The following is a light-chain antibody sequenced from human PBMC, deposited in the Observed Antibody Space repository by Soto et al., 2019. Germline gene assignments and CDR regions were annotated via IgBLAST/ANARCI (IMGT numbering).Light chain of an antibody. CDR2: DDT. CDR1: SSDVGNYKL. J-gene: IGLJ1*01. V-gene: IGLV2-23*01. Sequence: QSVLTQPASVSGSPGQSITISCTGTSSDVGNYKLVSWYQQRPGKAPKVMIYDDTNRPSGVSDRFSGSKSANTASLTISGLQTEDEADYYCGAWDESLNGYVFGTGTKLTVL. CDR3: GAWDESLNGYV.